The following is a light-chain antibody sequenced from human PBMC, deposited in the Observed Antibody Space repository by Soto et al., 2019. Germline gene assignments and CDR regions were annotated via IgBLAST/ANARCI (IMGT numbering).Light chain of an antibody. J-gene: IGKJ2*01. Sequence: EIVLTQSPATLSLSPGERAILSCRASQSVSHSLAWYQQKPGQAPRLLIYDASNRATGITARFSGSGSGTDFTLTISSLEPEDFAVYDCQQRSNWLYTFGQGTKLEIK. CDR2: DAS. CDR1: QSVSHS. V-gene: IGKV3-11*01. CDR3: QQRSNWLYT.